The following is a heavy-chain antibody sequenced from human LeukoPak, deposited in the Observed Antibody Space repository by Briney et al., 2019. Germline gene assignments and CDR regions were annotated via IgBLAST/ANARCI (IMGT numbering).Heavy chain of an antibody. V-gene: IGHV4-59*01. CDR3: EILVAAAGTFDY. CDR2: IYYSGST. D-gene: IGHD6-13*01. J-gene: IGHJ4*02. Sequence: SETLSLTCTVSGGSISSYYWSWIRQPPGKGLEWIGYIYYSGSTNYNPSLKSRVTISVDTSKNQFSLKLSSVTAADTAVYYCEILVAAAGTFDYWGQGTLVTVSS. CDR1: GGSISSYY.